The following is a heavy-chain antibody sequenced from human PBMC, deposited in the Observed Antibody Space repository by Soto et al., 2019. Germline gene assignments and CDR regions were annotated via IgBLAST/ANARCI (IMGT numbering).Heavy chain of an antibody. Sequence: SQTLSLTCAISGDSVSSNGAAWNWIRQSPSRGLQWLGRTYYRSKWNNDYAVSVKGRFTISRDNAKNSVSLQMNSLRDEDTAVYYCAREETAWPLAYGLDVWGQGTTVTVSS. J-gene: IGHJ6*02. CDR3: AREETAWPLAYGLDV. CDR1: GDSVSSNGAA. CDR2: TYYRSKWNN. V-gene: IGHV6-1*01. D-gene: IGHD2-21*02.